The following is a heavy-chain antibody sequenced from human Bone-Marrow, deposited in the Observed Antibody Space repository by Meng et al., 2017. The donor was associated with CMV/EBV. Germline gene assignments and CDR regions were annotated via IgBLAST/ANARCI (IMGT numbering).Heavy chain of an antibody. V-gene: IGHV1-2*02. CDR3: ARPYTIFGVVIPGVLDY. Sequence: ASVKVSCKASGYTFTGYYMHWVRQAPGQGLEWMGWINPNSGGTNYAQKVQGRVTVTTDTSTSTAYMELRSLRSDDTAVYYCARPYTIFGVVIPGVLDYWGQGTLVTVSS. D-gene: IGHD3-3*01. CDR1: GYTFTGYY. J-gene: IGHJ4*02. CDR2: INPNSGGT.